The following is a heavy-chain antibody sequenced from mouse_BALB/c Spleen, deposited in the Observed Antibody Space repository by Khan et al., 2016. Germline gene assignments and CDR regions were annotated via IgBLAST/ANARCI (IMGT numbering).Heavy chain of an antibody. D-gene: IGHD2-4*01. J-gene: IGHJ3*01. CDR3: ARRSISYDYDGFAY. CDR2: INTYTGEP. Sequence: QIQLVQSGPELKKPGETVKISCKASGYTFTNYGMNWVKQAPGKGLKWMGWINTYTGEPTYADDFKGRFAFSLETSASTAYLQINNLKNEDTATSFCARRSISYDYDGFAYWGQGTLVPVSA. V-gene: IGHV9-3-1*01. CDR1: GYTFTNYG.